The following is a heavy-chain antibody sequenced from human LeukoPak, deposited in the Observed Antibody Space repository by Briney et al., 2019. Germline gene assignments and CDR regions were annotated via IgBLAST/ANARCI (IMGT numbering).Heavy chain of an antibody. Sequence: ASVKLSCKASGYTFTSYDINWLRQATGQGLEWKGWMNPNSGNTGYAQKFQGRVTMTRNTSISTAYMELSSLRSEDTAVYYGARGWGWWWVYAREYDEYNCFDSWGQGTVVTVSS. V-gene: IGHV1-8*01. D-gene: IGHD2-8*01. CDR1: GYTFTSYD. CDR2: MNPNSGNT. CDR3: ARGWGWWWVYAREYDEYNCFDS. J-gene: IGHJ5*01.